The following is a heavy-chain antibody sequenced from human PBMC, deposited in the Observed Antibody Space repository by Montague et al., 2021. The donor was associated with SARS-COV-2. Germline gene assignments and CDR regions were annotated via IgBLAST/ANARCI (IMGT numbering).Heavy chain of an antibody. V-gene: IGHV4-31*03. Sequence: TLSLTCTVSGGSISSGGYYWSWIRQHPGKGLEWIGHIYYSGSTYYNPSLKSRVTISVDTSKTQFSLKLSSVTAADTAVYYCASALRRVVIKQFDYWGQGTLVTVSS. CDR3: ASALRRVVIKQFDY. CDR1: GGSISSGGYY. J-gene: IGHJ4*02. CDR2: IYYSGST. D-gene: IGHD3-3*01.